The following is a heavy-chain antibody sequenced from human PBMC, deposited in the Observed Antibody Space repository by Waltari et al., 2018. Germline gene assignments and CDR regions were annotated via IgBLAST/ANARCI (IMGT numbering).Heavy chain of an antibody. J-gene: IGHJ3*02. CDR1: GGPITSYY. V-gene: IGHV4-4*07. CDR2: IYTSGST. CDR3: ARDGVIAISDAFDI. D-gene: IGHD2-21*01. Sequence: QVQLQESGPGLVKPSETLSLTCTVSGGPITSYYWSWIRQPAGKGLEWIGRIYTSGSTNYNPSLKSRVTMSVDTSKNQFSLKLSSVTAADTAVYYCARDGVIAISDAFDIWGQGTMVTVSS.